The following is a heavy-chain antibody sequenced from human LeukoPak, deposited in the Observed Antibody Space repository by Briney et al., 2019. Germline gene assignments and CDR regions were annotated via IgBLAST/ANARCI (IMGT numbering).Heavy chain of an antibody. D-gene: IGHD3-22*01. CDR2: IYYSGST. V-gene: IGHV4-34*09. CDR3: ARTPPLYDSSGYYLDY. J-gene: IGHJ4*02. Sequence: PSETLSLTCAVYGGSFSGYYWSWIRQPPGKGLEWIGYIYYSGSTYYNPSLKSRVTISVDTSKNQFSLKLSSVTAADTAVYYCARTPPLYDSSGYYLDYWGQGTLVTVSS. CDR1: GGSFSGYY.